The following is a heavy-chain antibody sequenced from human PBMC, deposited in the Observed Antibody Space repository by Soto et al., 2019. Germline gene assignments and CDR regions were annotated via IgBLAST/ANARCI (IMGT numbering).Heavy chain of an antibody. CDR2: VHYSGNT. D-gene: IGHD2-15*01. CDR1: GYPISSGYH. J-gene: IGHJ5*02. CDR3: ARQDRVVAEGRWFDP. V-gene: IGHV4-38-2*02. Sequence: SETLSLTCTVSGYPISSGYHWAWSRQPPGKGLEWLGSVHYSGNTYYNPSLKSRLTISVDKSKNKFSLNLSSVTAADTAVYYCARQDRVVAEGRWFDPWGQGTLVTVSS.